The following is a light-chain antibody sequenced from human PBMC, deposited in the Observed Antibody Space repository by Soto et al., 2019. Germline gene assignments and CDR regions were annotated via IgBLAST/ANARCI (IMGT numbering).Light chain of an antibody. J-gene: IGLJ1*01. CDR3: AAWDDRLNGAL. Sequence: QSVLTQPPSASGTPGQRVTMSCSGCSSNIGSNTVSWYQHLPGTAPRLLIYSDTQRASGVADRFSGSKSGTSASLAISGLQSDDEADYYCAAWDDRLNGALFGTGTKVPVL. CDR2: SDT. V-gene: IGLV1-44*01. CDR1: SSNIGSNT.